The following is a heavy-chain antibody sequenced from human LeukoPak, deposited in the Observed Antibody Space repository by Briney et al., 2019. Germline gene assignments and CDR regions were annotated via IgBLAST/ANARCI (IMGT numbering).Heavy chain of an antibody. CDR2: INPNSGGT. D-gene: IGHD6-13*01. CDR1: GYTFTGYC. CDR3: ARELYSSSWPGFDY. Sequence: ASVKVSCKASGYTFTGYCMHWVRQAPGQGLEWMGWINPNSGGTNYAQKFQGRVTMTRDTSISTAYMELSRLRSDDTAVYYCARELYSSSWPGFDYWGQGTLVTVSS. J-gene: IGHJ4*02. V-gene: IGHV1-2*02.